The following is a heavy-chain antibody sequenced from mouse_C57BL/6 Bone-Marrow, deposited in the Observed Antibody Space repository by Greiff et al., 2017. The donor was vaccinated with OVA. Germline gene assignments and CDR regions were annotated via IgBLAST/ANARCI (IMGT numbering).Heavy chain of an antibody. CDR2: IDPSDSYT. CDR1: GYTFTSYW. Sequence: QVQLQQPGAELVKPGASVKLSCKASGYTFTSYWMPWVKQRPGQGLEWIGEIDPSDSYTNYNQKFKGKATLTVDTSSSTAYMQLSSLTSADSAVXYCARSVYYYGSSYEFAYWGQGTLVTVSA. CDR3: ARSVYYYGSSYEFAY. J-gene: IGHJ3*01. D-gene: IGHD1-1*01. V-gene: IGHV1-50*01.